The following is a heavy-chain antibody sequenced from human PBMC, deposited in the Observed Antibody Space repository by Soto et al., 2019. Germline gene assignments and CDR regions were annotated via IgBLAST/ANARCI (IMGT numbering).Heavy chain of an antibody. CDR1: GFTFSSYA. Sequence: GGSLRLSCAASGFTFSSYAMTWVRQAPGRGLEWVSGISSNGDSTYYADTVKGRFTISRDNSMSTLYLQMNSLRAEDTALYYCAKDLYYFDSWGQGALVTVSS. J-gene: IGHJ4*02. CDR2: ISSNGDST. V-gene: IGHV3-23*01. CDR3: AKDLYYFDS.